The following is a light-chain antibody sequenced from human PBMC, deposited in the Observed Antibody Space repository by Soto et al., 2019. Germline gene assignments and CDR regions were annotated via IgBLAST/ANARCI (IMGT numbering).Light chain of an antibody. CDR2: KTA. J-gene: IGKJ1*01. Sequence: DIQLTQSPSTLSASVGDRVTITCRASQSSGVWWTWYQQKPGKATKVLIYKTATLESGVPTRFSGSGSGTEFTLTISSLQPDDCAPYHCQAYDNYSSTCGQGTKVESK. V-gene: IGKV1-5*03. CDR1: QSSGVW. CDR3: QAYDNYSST.